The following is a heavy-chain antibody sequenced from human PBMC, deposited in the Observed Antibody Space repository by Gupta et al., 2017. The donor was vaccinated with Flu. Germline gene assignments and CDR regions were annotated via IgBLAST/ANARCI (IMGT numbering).Heavy chain of an antibody. CDR3: ARRTPSTFAVEPTALDY. Sequence: SFSNYWIVWVRQMPGKALEWMGSIYPGNSDDRDRPSCVGQVTISVDTAISTAYLQWRGLKASDSAMYCCARRTPSTFAVEPTALDYWGQGSLVTVSS. D-gene: IGHD6-19*01. V-gene: IGHV5-51*01. J-gene: IGHJ4*02. CDR1: SFSNYW. CDR2: IYPGNSDD.